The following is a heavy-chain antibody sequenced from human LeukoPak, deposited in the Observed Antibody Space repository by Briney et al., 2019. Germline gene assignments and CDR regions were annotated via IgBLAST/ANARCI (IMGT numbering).Heavy chain of an antibody. Sequence: GGSLRLSCAASGFTFSSYWMHWVRQAPGKGLVWVSRIKTDGSSTDYADSVKGRFTISRDNAKNTMYLQMNSLRAEDTVVYYCARGVSWTGPDIWGLGTMVTVSS. D-gene: IGHD3/OR15-3a*01. CDR2: IKTDGSST. CDR3: ARGVSWTGPDI. J-gene: IGHJ3*02. CDR1: GFTFSSYW. V-gene: IGHV3-74*01.